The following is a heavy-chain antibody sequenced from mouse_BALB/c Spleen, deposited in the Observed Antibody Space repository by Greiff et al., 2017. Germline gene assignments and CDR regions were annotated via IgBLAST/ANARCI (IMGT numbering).Heavy chain of an antibody. CDR1: GYSITSGYS. CDR3: ASEDYYGSSPFAY. Sequence: EVKLVESGPDLVKPSQSLSLTCTVTGYSITSGYSWYWIRQFPGNKLEWMGYIHYSGSTNYNPSLKSRISITRDTSKNQFFLQLNSVTTEDTATYYCASEDYYGSSPFAYWGQGTLVTVSA. J-gene: IGHJ3*01. V-gene: IGHV3-1*02. CDR2: IHYSGST. D-gene: IGHD1-1*01.